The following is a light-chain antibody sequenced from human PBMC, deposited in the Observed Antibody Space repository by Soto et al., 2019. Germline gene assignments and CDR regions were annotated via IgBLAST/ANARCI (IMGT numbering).Light chain of an antibody. CDR2: NAS. Sequence: DIQMTQSPSTLSASVRDRVTITCRASQTICSWLAWFQQRPGRAPKFLIYNASTLKWGGPSRFSGSGSGTEFTLTISSRQPDDFATYDCQHYNSYSEAFGQGTKVDIK. CDR1: QTICSW. CDR3: QHYNSYSEA. J-gene: IGKJ1*01. V-gene: IGKV1-5*03.